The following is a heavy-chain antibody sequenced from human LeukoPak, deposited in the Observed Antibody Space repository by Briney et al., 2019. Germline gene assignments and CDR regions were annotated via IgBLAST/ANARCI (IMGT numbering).Heavy chain of an antibody. V-gene: IGHV3-23*01. D-gene: IGHD4-23*01. Sequence: GGSLRLSCAASGFTFNNYAMNWVRQAPGKGLEWVSSISGGGETTYYADSAKGRFTISRDNSQNTLYLQMNSLRAEDTAVYYCARPDGDTGGNYGCWGQGTLVTVSS. CDR1: GFTFNNYA. J-gene: IGHJ4*02. CDR3: ARPDGDTGGNYGC. CDR2: ISGGGETT.